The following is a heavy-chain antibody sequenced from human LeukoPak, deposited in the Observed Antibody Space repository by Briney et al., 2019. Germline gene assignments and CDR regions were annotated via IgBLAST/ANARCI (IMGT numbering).Heavy chain of an antibody. CDR2: INQDGSEI. D-gene: IGHD5-24*01. CDR3: ARGEPTIFDY. V-gene: IGHV3-7*02. J-gene: IGHJ4*02. Sequence: GGSLRLSCAASEITFSIYWMSWVRQAPGKGLEWVANINQDGSEIHYADSVRGRFTISRDNTKNSLYLQMNSLRAEDTAVYYCARGEPTIFDYWGQGTLVTVSS. CDR1: EITFSIYW.